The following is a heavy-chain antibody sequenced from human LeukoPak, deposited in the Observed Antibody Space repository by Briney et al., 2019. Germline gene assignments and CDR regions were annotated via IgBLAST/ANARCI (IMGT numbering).Heavy chain of an antibody. Sequence: GGSLRLSCAASGFTFDDYAMHWVRQAPGKGLEWVSGISWNSGSIGYADSVKGRFTISRDNAKNSLYLQMNSLRAEDTAVYYCARHSSGWFQFDYWGQGTLVTVSS. CDR1: GFTFDDYA. CDR2: ISWNSGSI. CDR3: ARHSSGWFQFDY. V-gene: IGHV3-9*01. D-gene: IGHD6-19*01. J-gene: IGHJ4*02.